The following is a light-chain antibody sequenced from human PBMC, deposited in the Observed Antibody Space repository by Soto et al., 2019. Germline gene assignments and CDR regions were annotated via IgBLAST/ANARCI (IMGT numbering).Light chain of an antibody. Sequence: QSVLTQPPSASGSPGQSVTISCTGTSSDLGGYNFVSWYQQHPGKAPKLMIYEVTKRPSGVPDRFSGSKSGNTASLPVSGLQAEDEADYYCSSYSGTNNYVFGTGTKLTVL. CDR2: EVT. CDR1: SSDLGGYNF. J-gene: IGLJ1*01. CDR3: SSYSGTNNYV. V-gene: IGLV2-8*01.